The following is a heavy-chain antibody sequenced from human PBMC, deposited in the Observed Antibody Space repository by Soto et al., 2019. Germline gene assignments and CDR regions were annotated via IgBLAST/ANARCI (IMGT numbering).Heavy chain of an antibody. D-gene: IGHD3-10*02. CDR2: IYYSGST. J-gene: IGHJ2*01. Sequence: QHPGKGLEWSGSIYYSGSTHYNPSLKSRVTISVDTSKNQFALKLNSVTAADTAVYFHAEAGIRIVRSVSAFLLNRSSDL. CDR3: AEAGIRIVRSVSAFLLNRSSDL. V-gene: IGHV4-39*01.